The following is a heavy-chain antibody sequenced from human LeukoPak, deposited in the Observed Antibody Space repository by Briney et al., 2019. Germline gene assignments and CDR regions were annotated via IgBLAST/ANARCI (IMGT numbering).Heavy chain of an antibody. J-gene: IGHJ5*02. CDR2: IIPIFGTA. V-gene: IGHV1-69*05. D-gene: IGHD4-11*01. CDR1: GGTFSNFA. CDR3: ARAQGDYRNFNNKWFDP. Sequence: ASVTVSCKASGGTFSNFATSWVRQAPGQGLQWMGGIIPIFGTASYAQKFQGRVTITTDESTSTAYMELRSLRSEDTAVYYCARAQGDYRNFNNKWFDPWGQGTLVTVSS.